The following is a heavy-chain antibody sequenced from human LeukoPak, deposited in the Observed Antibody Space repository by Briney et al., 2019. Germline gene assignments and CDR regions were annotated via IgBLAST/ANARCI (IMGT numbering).Heavy chain of an antibody. CDR1: GYTMNSGYY. CDR3: ARHVTGGAMAPT. J-gene: IGHJ5*02. Sequence: SETLSLTCNVSGYTMNSGYYWSWIRQTPGSGLEWIGETTHSGSTDYNPSLKSRVSVSVDTSKNQFSLRLTSVTAADTAVYYCARHVTGGAMAPTWGQGTLVTVSS. D-gene: IGHD3-16*01. CDR2: TTHSGST. V-gene: IGHV4-38-2*02.